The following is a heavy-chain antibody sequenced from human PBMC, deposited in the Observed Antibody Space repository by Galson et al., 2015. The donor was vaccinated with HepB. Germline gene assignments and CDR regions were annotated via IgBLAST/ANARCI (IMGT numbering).Heavy chain of an antibody. CDR2: INPSGGST. Sequence: SVKVSCKASGYTFTSYYMHWVRQAPGQGLEWMGIINPSGGSTSYAQKFQGRVTMTGDTSTSTVYMELSSLSSEDTAVYYCARGALDGYKNWYFDLWGRGTLVTVSS. J-gene: IGHJ2*01. V-gene: IGHV1-46*01. CDR1: GYTFTSYY. CDR3: ARGALDGYKNWYFDL. D-gene: IGHD5-24*01.